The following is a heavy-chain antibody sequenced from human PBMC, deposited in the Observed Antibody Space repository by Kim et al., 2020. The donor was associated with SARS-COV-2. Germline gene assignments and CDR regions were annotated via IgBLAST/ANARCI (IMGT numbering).Heavy chain of an antibody. D-gene: IGHD3-10*01. CDR3: ARGMVRGVIIMYY. J-gene: IGHJ4*02. V-gene: IGHV1-69*01. Sequence: YAQKFQGRVTITADESTSTAYMGLSSLRSEDTAVYYCARGMVRGVIIMYYWGQGTLVTVSS.